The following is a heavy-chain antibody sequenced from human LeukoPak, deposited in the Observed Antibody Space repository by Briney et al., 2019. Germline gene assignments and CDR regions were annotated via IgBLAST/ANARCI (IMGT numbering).Heavy chain of an antibody. J-gene: IGHJ5*02. CDR1: GFTFTNHG. D-gene: IGHD2-8*02. CDR3: SLVVTTYNWFDP. CDR2: ISSNGSTK. V-gene: IGHV3-48*01. Sequence: GGSLRLSCAASGFTFTNHGMNWVRQAPGKGLEWISYISSNGSTKYYADSVKGRFTISRDNANKSMYLHMNSLRAEDTAVYWCSLVVTTYNWFDPRGQGTLVTVSS.